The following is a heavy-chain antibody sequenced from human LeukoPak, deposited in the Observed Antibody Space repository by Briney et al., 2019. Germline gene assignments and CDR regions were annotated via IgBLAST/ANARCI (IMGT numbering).Heavy chain of an antibody. V-gene: IGHV4-34*01. CDR2: INHSGST. CDR1: GGSFGGYY. J-gene: IGHJ4*02. Sequence: PSETLSLTCAVYGGSFGGYYWSWIRKPPGKGLEWIGEINHSGSTNYNPSLKSRVTISVDTSKNQFSLKLSSVTAADTAVYYCARGSGGYSYKFDYWGQGTLVTVSS. D-gene: IGHD5-18*01. CDR3: ARGSGGYSYKFDY.